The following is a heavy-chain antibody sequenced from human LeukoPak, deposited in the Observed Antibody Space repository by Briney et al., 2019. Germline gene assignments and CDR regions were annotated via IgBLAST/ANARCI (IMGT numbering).Heavy chain of an antibody. V-gene: IGHV1-46*01. Sequence: EASVKVSCKASGYTFTSYYMHWVRQAPGQGLEWMGIINPSGGSTSYAQKFQGRVTMTRDMSTSTVYMELSSLRSEDTAVYYCARDGQSRLDILTGSALGYYMDVWGKGTTVTVSS. CDR2: INPSGGST. CDR1: GYTFTSYY. J-gene: IGHJ6*03. D-gene: IGHD3-9*01. CDR3: ARDGQSRLDILTGSALGYYMDV.